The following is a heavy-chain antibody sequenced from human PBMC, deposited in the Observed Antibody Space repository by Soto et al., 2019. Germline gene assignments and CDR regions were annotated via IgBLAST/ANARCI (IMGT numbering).Heavy chain of an antibody. J-gene: IGHJ5*02. CDR2: IYYSGST. CDR3: TRHGGYSSSWSGP. V-gene: IGHV4-59*08. D-gene: IGHD6-13*01. Sequence: PSETLSLTCTFSGGSISSYYWSWIRQPPGKGLEWIGYIYYSGSTNYNPSLKSRVTISVDTSKNQFSLKLSSVTAADTAVYYCTRHGGYSSSWSGPWGQGTLVTVSS. CDR1: GGSISSYY.